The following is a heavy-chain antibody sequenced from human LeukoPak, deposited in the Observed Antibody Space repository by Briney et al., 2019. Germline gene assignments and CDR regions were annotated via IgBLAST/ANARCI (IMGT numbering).Heavy chain of an antibody. V-gene: IGHV3-30*02. J-gene: IGHJ4*02. CDR1: GFTFSSYG. CDR3: ARDRVVGRMVRGVIPEADY. Sequence: PGGSLRLSCAASGFTFSSYGMHWVRQAPGKGLEWVAFIRYDGSNKYYADSVKGRFTISRDNSKNTLYLQMNSLRAEDTAVYYCARDRVVGRMVRGVIPEADYWGQGTLVTVSS. CDR2: IRYDGSNK. D-gene: IGHD3-10*01.